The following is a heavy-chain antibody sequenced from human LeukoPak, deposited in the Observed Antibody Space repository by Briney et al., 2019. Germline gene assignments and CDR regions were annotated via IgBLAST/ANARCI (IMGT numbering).Heavy chain of an antibody. CDR3: AFHDGHGYEHPFDY. CDR1: GYTLTELS. Sequence: ASVKVSCKVSGYTLTELSMHWVRQAPGKGLEWMGGFDPEDGETIYAQKFQGRVTMTEDTSTDTAYMELSSLRSEDTAVYYCAFHDGHGYEHPFDYWGQGTLVTVSS. V-gene: IGHV1-24*01. D-gene: IGHD5-12*01. J-gene: IGHJ4*02. CDR2: FDPEDGET.